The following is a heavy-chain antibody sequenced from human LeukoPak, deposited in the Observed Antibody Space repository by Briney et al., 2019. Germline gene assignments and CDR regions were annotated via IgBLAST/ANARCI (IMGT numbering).Heavy chain of an antibody. CDR3: AREGRMGIAAAGTFDP. J-gene: IGHJ5*02. Sequence: PSQTLSLTCTVSGDSISSGSYYWTWIRQPAGKGLEWIGRIYTSGYLYQWENKYNPSLESRVTISVDTSKNQFSLRLSSVTAADTAVYYCAREGRMGIAAAGTFDPWGQGTLVTVSS. V-gene: IGHV4-61*02. D-gene: IGHD6-13*01. CDR2: IYTSGYLYQWEN. CDR1: GDSISSGSYY.